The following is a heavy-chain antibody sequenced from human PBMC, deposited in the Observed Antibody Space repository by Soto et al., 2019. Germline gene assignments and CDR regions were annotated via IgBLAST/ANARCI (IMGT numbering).Heavy chain of an antibody. CDR3: ARAVYQLLPTDAFDI. J-gene: IGHJ3*02. V-gene: IGHV3-74*01. CDR1: GFTFSSYW. Sequence: EVQLVESGGGLVQPGGSLRLSCAASGFTFSSYWMNWVRQVPGKGLVWVSRINSDGSSTSYADSVKGRITISRDNAKNTLYLQMNSLRAEDTAVYYCARAVYQLLPTDAFDIWGQGTMVTVSS. CDR2: INSDGSST. D-gene: IGHD2-2*01.